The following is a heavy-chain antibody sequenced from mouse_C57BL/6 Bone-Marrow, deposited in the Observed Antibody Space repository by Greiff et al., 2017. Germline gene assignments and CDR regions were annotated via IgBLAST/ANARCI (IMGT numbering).Heavy chain of an antibody. J-gene: IGHJ2*01. CDR1: GYTFTSYG. CDR3: ARWDYGSSYYFDY. V-gene: IGHV1-81*01. Sequence: ESGAELARPGASVKLSCKASGYTFTSYGISWVKQRTGQGLEWIGEIYPRRGNTYYNEKFKGKATLTADKSSSTAYMELRSLTSEDSAVYFCARWDYGSSYYFDYWGQGTTLTVSS. D-gene: IGHD1-1*01. CDR2: IYPRRGNT.